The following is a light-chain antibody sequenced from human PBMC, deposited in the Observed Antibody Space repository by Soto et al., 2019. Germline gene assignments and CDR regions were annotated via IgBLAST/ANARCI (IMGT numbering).Light chain of an antibody. CDR1: SSNIGAGYD. Sequence: QSVLTQPPSVSGAPGQRVTISCTGSSSNIGAGYDVHWYQQLPGTAPKLLIYTNSNRPSGVPDRISGSKSGTSASLAITGLQAEDEADYYCQSYDSSLSGIVFGTGTQLTVL. J-gene: IGLJ6*01. CDR2: TNS. CDR3: QSYDSSLSGIV. V-gene: IGLV1-40*01.